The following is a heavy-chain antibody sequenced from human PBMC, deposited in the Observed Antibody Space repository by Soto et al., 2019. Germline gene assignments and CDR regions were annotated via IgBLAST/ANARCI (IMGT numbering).Heavy chain of an antibody. Sequence: SETLSLTCAVSGGSISSGGYSLSWIRQPPGKGLEWIGYIYYSGSTYYNPSLKSRVTISVDTSKNQFSLKLSSVTAADTAVYYCARVRGVTYFDYWGQGTLVTVSS. D-gene: IGHD3-10*01. J-gene: IGHJ4*02. CDR1: GGSISSGGYS. V-gene: IGHV4-30-2*05. CDR3: ARVRGVTYFDY. CDR2: IYYSGST.